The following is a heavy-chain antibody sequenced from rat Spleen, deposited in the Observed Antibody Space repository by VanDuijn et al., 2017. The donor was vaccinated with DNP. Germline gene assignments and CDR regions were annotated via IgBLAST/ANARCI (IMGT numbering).Heavy chain of an antibody. J-gene: IGHJ2*01. CDR1: GFTFSDYN. CDR3: ATGGITG. V-gene: IGHV5S13*01. CDR2: ISTGGGNT. Sequence: EVHLVESGGGLVQPGRSLKLSCAASGFTFSDYNMAWVRQAPKKGLEWVASISTGGGNTYYRDSVKGRFTISRDNAKNTQYLQMDSLRSEDTATYYCATGGITGWGQGVMVTVSS. D-gene: IGHD1-4*01.